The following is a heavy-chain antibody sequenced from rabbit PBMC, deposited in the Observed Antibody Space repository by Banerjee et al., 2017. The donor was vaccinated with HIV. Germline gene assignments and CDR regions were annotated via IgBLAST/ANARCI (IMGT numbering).Heavy chain of an antibody. CDR1: GFSFSNKYV. CDR2: IYAGNSDYV. V-gene: IGHV1S45*01. Sequence: QEQLEESGGGLVKPEGSLTLTCTASGFSFSNKYVMCWVRQAPGKGLEWIACIYAGNSDYVHYASWARGRFTISKASWTTVTLQMTSLTAADTASYFCARDLAGVIGWNFGLWGPGTLVTVS. CDR3: ARDLAGVIGWNFGL. D-gene: IGHD4-1*01. J-gene: IGHJ4*01.